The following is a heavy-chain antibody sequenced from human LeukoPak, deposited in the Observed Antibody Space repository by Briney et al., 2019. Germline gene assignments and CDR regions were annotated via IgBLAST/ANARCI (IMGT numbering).Heavy chain of an antibody. J-gene: IGHJ4*02. V-gene: IGHV3-74*01. Sequence: PGGSLRLSCAASGFTFSNYAMAWVRQAPGKGLVWVSRITTDGSSTTYADSVEGRFTVSRDNAKNTLYLQMNSLRAEDTAVYYCATGYSGNGVGYWGQGTLVTVSS. D-gene: IGHD5-12*01. CDR1: GFTFSNYA. CDR3: ATGYSGNGVGY. CDR2: ITTDGSST.